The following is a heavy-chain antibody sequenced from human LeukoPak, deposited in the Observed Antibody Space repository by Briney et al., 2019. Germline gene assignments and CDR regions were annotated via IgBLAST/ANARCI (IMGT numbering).Heavy chain of an antibody. V-gene: IGHV5-51*01. Sequence: GEPRKISGKGSGYSFTSYWISGVRQMPGKGLEWMGIIYPGDPDTRYSTSFQGQVTISADKSISTAYLQWRSLKASDTAMYYCATSVVVPAAIDYYYGMDVWGKGTTVTVSS. CDR2: IYPGDPDT. CDR1: GYSFTSYW. J-gene: IGHJ6*04. CDR3: ATSVVVPAAIDYYYGMDV. D-gene: IGHD2-2*01.